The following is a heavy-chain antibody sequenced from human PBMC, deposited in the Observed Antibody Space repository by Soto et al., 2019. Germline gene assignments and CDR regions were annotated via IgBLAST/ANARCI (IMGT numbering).Heavy chain of an antibody. CDR3: ARDRDCSGGSCYNYYYYYGMDV. CDR1: GGTFSSYT. CDR2: IIPILGIA. Sequence: QVQLVQSGAEVKKPGSSVKVSCKASGGTFSSYTISWVRQAPGQGLEWMGMIIPILGIANYAQKFQGRVTITADKSTSTAYMELSSLRSEDTAVYYCARDRDCSGGSCYNYYYYYGMDVWGQGTTVTVSS. V-gene: IGHV1-69*08. D-gene: IGHD2-15*01. J-gene: IGHJ6*02.